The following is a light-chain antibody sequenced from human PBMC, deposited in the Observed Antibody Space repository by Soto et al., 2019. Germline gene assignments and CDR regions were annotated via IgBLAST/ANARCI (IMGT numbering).Light chain of an antibody. CDR2: DVS. V-gene: IGLV2-14*01. Sequence: QSALTQPASVSGSPGQSITISCTGTSGDVGAYNYVSWYQQHPGKAPGLMIYDVSNRPSGASNRFSGSKSGNTASLTISGLQAEDEADYYCSSFTNTYSYVFGTGTKVTVL. J-gene: IGLJ1*01. CDR3: SSFTNTYSYV. CDR1: SGDVGAYNY.